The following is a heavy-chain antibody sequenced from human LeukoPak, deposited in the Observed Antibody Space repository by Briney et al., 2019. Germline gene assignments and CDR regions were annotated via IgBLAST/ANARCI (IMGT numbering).Heavy chain of an antibody. CDR3: ARFEPTAEDY. CDR2: IYYSGST. CDR1: GGSISSSSYY. Sequence: SETLSLTCTVSGGSISSSSYYWGWIRQPPGKGLEWIGSIYYSGSTYYNPSLKSRVTISVDTSKNQFSLKLSSVTAADTAVYYCARFEPTAEDYWGQGTLVTVSS. J-gene: IGHJ4*02. V-gene: IGHV4-39*01. D-gene: IGHD4-17*01.